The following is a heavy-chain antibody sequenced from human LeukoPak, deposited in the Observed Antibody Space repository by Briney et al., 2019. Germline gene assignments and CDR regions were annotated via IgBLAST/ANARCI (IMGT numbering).Heavy chain of an antibody. CDR2: IYSSGSS. Sequence: KPSETLSLTCTVSGAPINAFHWTWFRQPAGKGLEWIGLIYSSGSSLLNPSLKSRVAMSVDLTKNQLSLKLTSVTAADTAMYYCARKDGDYWGRGTLVAVSS. CDR1: GAPINAFH. CDR3: ARKDGDY. V-gene: IGHV4-4*07. J-gene: IGHJ4*02.